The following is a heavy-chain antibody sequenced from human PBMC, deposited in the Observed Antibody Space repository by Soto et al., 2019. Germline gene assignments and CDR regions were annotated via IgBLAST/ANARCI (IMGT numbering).Heavy chain of an antibody. V-gene: IGHV4-34*01. D-gene: IGHD6-13*01. CDR1: GGSFSHYY. Sequence: PSETLSLTCAVYGGSFSHYYWSWIRQPPGKGLEWIGEINHSGSTNYNPSLKSRVTISVDTSKNQLSLKLSSVTAADTAVYYCARGIAADYYGMDVWGQGTTVTVSS. CDR3: ARGIAADYYGMDV. J-gene: IGHJ6*02. CDR2: INHSGST.